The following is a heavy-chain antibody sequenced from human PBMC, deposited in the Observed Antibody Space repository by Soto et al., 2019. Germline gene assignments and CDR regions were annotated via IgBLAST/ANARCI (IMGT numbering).Heavy chain of an antibody. CDR3: AGTVTIDYFDY. V-gene: IGHV4-30-2*01. J-gene: IGHJ4*02. CDR2: IYHSGST. Sequence: QLQLQESGSGLVKPSQTLSLTCAVSGGSISSGGYSWSWIRQPPGKGLGWSGYIYHSGSTYYNPSLKSRVTISVDRSKNQFYQKLSSVTAADTAVYYCAGTVTIDYFDYWGQGTLVTVSS. D-gene: IGHD4-17*01. CDR1: GGSISSGGYS.